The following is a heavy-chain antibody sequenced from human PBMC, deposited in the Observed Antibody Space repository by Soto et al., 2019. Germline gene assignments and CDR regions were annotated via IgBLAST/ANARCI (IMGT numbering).Heavy chain of an antibody. CDR1: GGSISSYY. CDR2: FYYSGIT. V-gene: IGHV4-59*08. CDR3: ARRYAGSLDY. Sequence: QVQLQESGPGLVKPSETLSLTCTVSGGSISSYYWSWIRQPPGKGLEWIGYFYYSGITNYNPSLKSRVTMAVDTSKNQFSLTLSSLSAADTAVYYCARRYAGSLDYWGQGTLVTVSS. D-gene: IGHD3-10*01. J-gene: IGHJ4*02.